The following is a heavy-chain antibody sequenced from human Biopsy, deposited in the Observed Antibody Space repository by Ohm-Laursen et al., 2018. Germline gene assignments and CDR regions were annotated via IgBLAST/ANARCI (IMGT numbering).Heavy chain of an antibody. Sequence: GTLSLTCSVSGCSISSSTTYYWAWLRQPPGKGLVWIGSIYNTETTFYNPSLKSRVTISVDTFTRQFSLEVSSGTAADTALYFCARHPTGFWFDPWGHGTLVTVSS. CDR3: ARHPTGFWFDP. CDR1: GCSISSSTTYY. CDR2: IYNTETT. V-gene: IGHV4-39*01. J-gene: IGHJ5*02.